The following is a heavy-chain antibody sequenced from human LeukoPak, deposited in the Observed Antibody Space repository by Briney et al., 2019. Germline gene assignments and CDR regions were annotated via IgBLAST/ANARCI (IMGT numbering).Heavy chain of an antibody. Sequence: KSGGSLRLSCAASGFTFSGYYMSWIRQAPGEGLEWVSYISRSRSYTNYADSVTGRFTISRDNAKNSLYLQMNSLRAEDTAVYFCARARALGATADPFDHWGQGTLVTVSS. CDR2: ISRSRSYT. V-gene: IGHV3-11*05. J-gene: IGHJ4*02. CDR3: ARARALGATADPFDH. D-gene: IGHD6-25*01. CDR1: GFTFSGYY.